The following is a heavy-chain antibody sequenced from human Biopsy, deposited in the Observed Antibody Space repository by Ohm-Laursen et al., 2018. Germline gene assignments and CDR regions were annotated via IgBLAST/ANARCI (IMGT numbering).Heavy chain of an antibody. CDR2: VNPVAEAT. Sequence: ASVKASCKASGYNFGNYYINWVRKVPGQGLEWLGVVNPVAEATMYAQKFQDRITLTRDASTNTVYMDLTSLTSEDTAVYYWSRESPLRLGVCGAIRCFKEVFGMDVWGQGTTVIVSS. D-gene: IGHD2-21*01. V-gene: IGHV1-46*01. CDR1: GYNFGNYY. CDR3: SRESPLRLGVCGAIRCFKEVFGMDV. J-gene: IGHJ6*02.